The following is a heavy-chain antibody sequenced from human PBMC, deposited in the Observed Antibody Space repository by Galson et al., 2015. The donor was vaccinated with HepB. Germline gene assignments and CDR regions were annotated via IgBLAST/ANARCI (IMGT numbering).Heavy chain of an antibody. CDR3: ARDRVEQWLENHFDY. Sequence: SLRLSCAASGFSVSTHAMHWVRQSPGKGLEWVAVISYDGTIQWYADSVKGRLIISRDTSKNTLYLQMNSLRLEDTAVYYCARDRVEQWLENHFDYWGQGTLVTVSS. CDR2: ISYDGTIQ. J-gene: IGHJ4*02. D-gene: IGHD6-19*01. CDR1: GFSVSTHA. V-gene: IGHV3-30*04.